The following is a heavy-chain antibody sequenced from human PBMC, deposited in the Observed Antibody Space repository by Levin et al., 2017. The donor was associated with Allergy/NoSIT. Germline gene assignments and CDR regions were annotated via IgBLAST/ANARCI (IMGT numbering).Heavy chain of an antibody. CDR2: IYYSGST. D-gene: IGHD3-10*01. V-gene: IGHV4-59*01. CDR3: ARPLPLSKGAFDI. CDR1: GGSISSYY. J-gene: IGHJ3*02. Sequence: SETLSLTCTVSGGSISSYYWSWIRQPPGKGLEWIGYIYYSGSTNYNPSLKSRVTISVDTSKNQFSLKLSSVTAADTAVYYCARPLPLSKGAFDIWGQGTMVTVSS.